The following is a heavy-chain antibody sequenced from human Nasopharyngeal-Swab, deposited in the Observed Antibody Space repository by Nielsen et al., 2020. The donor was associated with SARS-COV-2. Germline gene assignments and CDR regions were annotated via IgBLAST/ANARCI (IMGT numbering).Heavy chain of an antibody. J-gene: IGHJ3*02. CDR3: ARAQDYYDSSGSAFDI. CDR1: GYTFTNYA. V-gene: IGHV1-3*01. Sequence: ASVKVSCKASGYTFTNYAIHWVRQAPGQRLEWMGWIDGDNDNTRYSKNFQDRVTITWDTSASTVYMELRSLRSEDTAVYYCARAQDYYDSSGSAFDIWGQGTMVTVSS. CDR2: IDGDNDNT. D-gene: IGHD3-22*01.